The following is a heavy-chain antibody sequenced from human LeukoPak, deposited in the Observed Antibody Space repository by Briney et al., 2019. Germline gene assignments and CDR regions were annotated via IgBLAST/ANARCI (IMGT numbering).Heavy chain of an antibody. J-gene: IGHJ4*02. CDR2: ISYDGSNK. D-gene: IGHD6-19*01. CDR1: GFTFSSYG. CDR3: AKDIRPGIAVADFDY. V-gene: IGHV3-30*18. Sequence: PGRSLRLSCAASGFTFSSYGMHWDRQAPGKGLEWVAVISYDGSNKYYADSVKGRFTISRDNSKNTLYLQMNSLRAEDTAVYYRAKDIRPGIAVADFDYWGQGTLVTVSS.